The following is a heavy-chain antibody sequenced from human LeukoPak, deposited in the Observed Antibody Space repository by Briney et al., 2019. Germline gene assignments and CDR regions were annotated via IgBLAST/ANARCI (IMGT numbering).Heavy chain of an antibody. CDR3: ARRGYSSGWYIDY. CDR1: GFTFSSYA. V-gene: IGHV3-23*01. CDR2: ISGSGGNT. D-gene: IGHD6-19*01. Sequence: GRTLRLSCAASGFTFSSYAMSWVRQAPGKGLEWVSAISGSGGNTYYADSVRGRFTISRDNYKNTLYLQMNSLRAGDTAVYYCARRGYSSGWYIDYWGQGTLVTVSS. J-gene: IGHJ4*02.